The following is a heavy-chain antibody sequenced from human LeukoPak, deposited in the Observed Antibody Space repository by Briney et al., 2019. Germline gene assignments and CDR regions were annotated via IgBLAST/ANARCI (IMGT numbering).Heavy chain of an antibody. D-gene: IGHD3-9*01. Sequence: PGGSLRLSCAASGFTFSDYYMSWIRQAPGKGLEWVSYISSSGSIIYHADSVRGRFTTSRDNAKNSLYLQMNSLRVEDTAVYYCARDRVHYDVLTAPDYWGQGTLVTVSS. CDR1: GFTFSDYY. CDR3: ARDRVHYDVLTAPDY. V-gene: IGHV3-11*01. CDR2: ISSSGSII. J-gene: IGHJ4*02.